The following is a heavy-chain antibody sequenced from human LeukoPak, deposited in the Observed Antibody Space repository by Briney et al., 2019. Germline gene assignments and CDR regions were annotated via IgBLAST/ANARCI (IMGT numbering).Heavy chain of an antibody. D-gene: IGHD1-26*01. V-gene: IGHV3-7*01. J-gene: IGHJ4*02. CDR3: ARDQRVDYSGSFYFDY. CDR2: IKQDGSEK. CDR1: GFTFSSYW. Sequence: GGSLRLSCAASGFTFSSYWMSWVRQAPGKGLEWVANIKQDGSEKYYVDSVKGRFTISRDNAKNSLYLQMNSLRAEDTAVYYCARDQRVDYSGSFYFDYWGQGTLVTVSS.